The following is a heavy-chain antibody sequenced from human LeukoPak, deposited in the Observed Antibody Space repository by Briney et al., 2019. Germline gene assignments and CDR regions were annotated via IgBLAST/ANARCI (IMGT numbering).Heavy chain of an antibody. D-gene: IGHD3-10*01. V-gene: IGHV4-38-2*02. J-gene: IGHJ3*02. CDR1: NYSISSGYY. CDR2: IDHSGST. CDR3: ARDKGRFRTDAFDI. Sequence: SETLSLTYTVSNYSISSGYYWGWIRQPPGKGLEWIGSIDHSGSTYYNPSLKSRVTISVDTSKNQFSLKLTSVTAADTAVYYCARDKGRFRTDAFDIWGQGTMVTVSS.